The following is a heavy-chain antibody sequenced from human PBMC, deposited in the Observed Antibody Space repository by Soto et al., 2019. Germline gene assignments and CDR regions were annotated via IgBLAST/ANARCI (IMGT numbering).Heavy chain of an antibody. CDR3: AKFRRGIEMTSVDSYYYYGMDV. CDR2: INDDGDNT. CDR1: GFRFDSHA. J-gene: IGHJ6*02. D-gene: IGHD2-21*02. Sequence: EVQLLESGGGLVQPGGSLRLSCAASGFRFDSHAMGWVRQAPGKGLEWLSAINDDGDNTYYADSVQGRFTISRDNAGNTLYLQMNNLGADDTAIYYCAKFRRGIEMTSVDSYYYYGMDVWGQGTAVTVSS. V-gene: IGHV3-23*01.